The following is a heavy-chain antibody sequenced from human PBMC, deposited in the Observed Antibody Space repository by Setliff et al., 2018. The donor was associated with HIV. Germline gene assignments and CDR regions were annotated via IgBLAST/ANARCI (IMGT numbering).Heavy chain of an antibody. Sequence: RLSCAASGFTFSSYAMSWVRQAPGKGLEWVSAISGSGGSTYYADSVKGRFTISRDNSKNTLYLQMNSLRAEDTAVYYCAKGCGGDLPYYYYYMDVWGKGTTVTVSS. CDR3: AKGCGGDLPYYYYYMDV. J-gene: IGHJ6*03. D-gene: IGHD2-21*02. V-gene: IGHV3-23*01. CDR1: GFTFSSYA. CDR2: ISGSGGST.